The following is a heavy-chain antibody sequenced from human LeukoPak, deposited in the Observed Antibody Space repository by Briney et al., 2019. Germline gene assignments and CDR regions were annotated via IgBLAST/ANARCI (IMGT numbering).Heavy chain of an antibody. D-gene: IGHD3-10*01. CDR3: ARELWFGELLHLGH. CDR1: GFTLSSYG. Sequence: GGSLRLSCAASGFTLSSYGMHGVRQAPGKGLEWVAVISYDGSNKYYADSVKGRFTISRDNSKNTLYLQMNSLRAEDTAVYYCARELWFGELLHLGHWGQGTLVTVSS. J-gene: IGHJ4*02. CDR2: ISYDGSNK. V-gene: IGHV3-30*03.